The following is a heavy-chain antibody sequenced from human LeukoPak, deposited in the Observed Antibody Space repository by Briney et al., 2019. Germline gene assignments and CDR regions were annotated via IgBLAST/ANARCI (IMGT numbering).Heavy chain of an antibody. CDR1: GGSISGYY. J-gene: IGHJ4*02. D-gene: IGHD6-19*01. CDR2: ISYSVST. Sequence: KPSETLSLTCTVSGGSISGYYWSWIRQPPGKGLEWVGYISYSVSTNYNPSLKSRVTISVDTSKNQFSLKLSSVTAADTAIYYCARDGRAGSLFAYWGQGTLVTVSS. V-gene: IGHV4-59*01. CDR3: ARDGRAGSLFAY.